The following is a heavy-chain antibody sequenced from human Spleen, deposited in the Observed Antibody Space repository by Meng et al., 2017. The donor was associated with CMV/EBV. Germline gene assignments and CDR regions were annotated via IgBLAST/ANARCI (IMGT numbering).Heavy chain of an antibody. CDR3: AFSHGIFGVAPTYYYYGMDV. Sequence: GESLKISCAASGFTFSSYAMHWVRQAPGKGLEWVAVISYDGSNKYYADSVKGRFTISRDNSKNTLYLQMNSLRAEDTAVYYCAFSHGIFGVAPTYYYYGMDVWGQGTTVTVSS. D-gene: IGHD3-3*01. CDR2: ISYDGSNK. CDR1: GFTFSSYA. J-gene: IGHJ6*02. V-gene: IGHV3-30*04.